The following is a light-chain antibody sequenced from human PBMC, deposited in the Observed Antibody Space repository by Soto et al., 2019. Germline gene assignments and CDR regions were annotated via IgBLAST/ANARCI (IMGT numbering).Light chain of an antibody. V-gene: IGLV1-44*01. CDR2: SNN. CDR1: SSNIGSNT. Sequence: QLVLTQPPSASGTPGQRVTISCSGSSSNIGSNTVNWYQQLPGTAPKLLIYSNNQRPSGVPDRFSGSKSGTSASLAISGLQSEDEADYYCAAWDDSLNGLLVFGTGTKLTVL. CDR3: AAWDDSLNGLLV. J-gene: IGLJ1*01.